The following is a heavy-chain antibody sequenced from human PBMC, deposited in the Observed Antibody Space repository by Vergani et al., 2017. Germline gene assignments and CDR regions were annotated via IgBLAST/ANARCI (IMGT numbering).Heavy chain of an antibody. CDR3: AREGRGYSGYEGGYYFDY. V-gene: IGHV3-7*03. D-gene: IGHD5-12*01. Sequence: VQLVESGGGVVQPGRSLRLSCAASGFTFSSYGMHWVRQAPGKGLEWVANIKQDGSEKYYVDSVKGRFTISRDNAKNSLYLQMNSLRAEDTALYYCAREGRGYSGYEGGYYFDYWGQGTLVTVSS. J-gene: IGHJ4*02. CDR2: IKQDGSEK. CDR1: GFTFSSYG.